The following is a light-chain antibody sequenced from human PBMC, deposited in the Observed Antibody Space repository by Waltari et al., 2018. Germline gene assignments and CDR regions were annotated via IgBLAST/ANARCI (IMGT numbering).Light chain of an antibody. CDR2: HAS. CDR3: QQYNNWPPGT. Sequence: TVVTQSPVTLSVSPGERATLSCRTTQSIGSSLALYQQKPGQAPRLLIYHASTRATGIPARFSGSGSETEFTLTISSLQSEDFAVYYCQQYNNWPPGTFGQGTKVEV. V-gene: IGKV3-15*01. J-gene: IGKJ1*01. CDR1: QSIGSS.